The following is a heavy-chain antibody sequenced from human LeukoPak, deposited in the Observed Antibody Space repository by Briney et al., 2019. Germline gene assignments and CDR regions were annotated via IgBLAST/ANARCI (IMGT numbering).Heavy chain of an antibody. CDR1: GFTFSSYG. D-gene: IGHD3-9*01. V-gene: IGHV3-30*02. CDR3: AKDLEYYDILTGYYKDY. J-gene: IGHJ4*02. CDR2: IRYDGSNK. Sequence: GGSLRLSCAASGFTFSSYGMHWVRQAPGKGLEWVTFIRYDGSNKYYTDSVKARFTISRDNSKNTLYLQMNGLRAEDTAVYYCAKDLEYYDILTGYYKDYWGQGTLVTVSS.